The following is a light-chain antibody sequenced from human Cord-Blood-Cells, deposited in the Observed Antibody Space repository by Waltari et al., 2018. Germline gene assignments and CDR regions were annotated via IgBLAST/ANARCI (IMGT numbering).Light chain of an antibody. V-gene: IGKV1-39*01. CDR3: QQSYSTPIT. CDR1: QSISSY. Sequence: DIQMTQSPSSLSASVGDRVTITCRASQSISSYLHWYQQKPGKAPKLLIYAASSLQSGVPSRFSGSGSGTDFTLTISSLQPEDVATYYCQQSYSTPITFGQGTRLEIK. J-gene: IGKJ5*01. CDR2: AAS.